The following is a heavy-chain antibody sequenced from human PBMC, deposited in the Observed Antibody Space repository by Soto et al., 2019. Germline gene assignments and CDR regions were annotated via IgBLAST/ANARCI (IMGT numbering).Heavy chain of an antibody. V-gene: IGHV4-31*03. J-gene: IGHJ4*02. CDR2: IYYSGST. CDR3: ARVPYYYDSSGYYFSSYYFDY. CDR1: GGSISSGGYY. D-gene: IGHD3-22*01. Sequence: SETLSLTCTVSGGSISSGGYYWSWIRQHPGKGLEWIGYIYYSGSTYYNPSLKSRVTISVDTSKNQFSLKLSSVTAADTAVYYCARVPYYYDSSGYYFSSYYFDYWGQGTLVTVS.